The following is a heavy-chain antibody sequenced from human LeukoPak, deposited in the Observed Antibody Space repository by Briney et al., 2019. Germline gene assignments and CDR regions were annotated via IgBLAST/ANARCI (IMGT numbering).Heavy chain of an antibody. Sequence: SETLSLTCTVPGGSVSSGSYHWSWIRQPPGKGLEWIGYTHYSGNTYYNPSLKSRVTISLDTSKKQFSLWLRSVTAADTAVYYCARVRGDYVNLFDPWGQGTLVTVSS. CDR3: ARVRGDYVNLFDP. CDR2: THYSGNT. J-gene: IGHJ5*02. CDR1: GGSVSSGSYH. V-gene: IGHV4-61*01. D-gene: IGHD4-17*01.